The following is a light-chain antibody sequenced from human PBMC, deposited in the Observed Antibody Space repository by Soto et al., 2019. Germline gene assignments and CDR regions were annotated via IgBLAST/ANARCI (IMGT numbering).Light chain of an antibody. CDR2: GAS. Sequence: VMTQSPATLSLSPGESATLSCRASQSVSSNLAWYQQKTGQAPRILIYGASTRATGIPDRLSGSGSGTELTLTISRLQSEDFAVYYCQQYNNWPRTCGQGTKVDIK. V-gene: IGKV3-15*01. CDR3: QQYNNWPRT. CDR1: QSVSSN. J-gene: IGKJ1*01.